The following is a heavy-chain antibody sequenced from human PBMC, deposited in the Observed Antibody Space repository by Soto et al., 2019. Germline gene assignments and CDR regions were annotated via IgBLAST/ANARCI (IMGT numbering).Heavy chain of an antibody. Sequence: LRLSCEASGFTFSGYWMSWVRQAPGKGLEWVADIKHDGSVQYYVDSVKGRFTISRDNAKKLLYLQMNGLRAEDTALYYCARAPYSNGWYRFDLWGQGTLVTVSS. CDR1: GFTFSGYW. J-gene: IGHJ4*02. V-gene: IGHV3-7*03. CDR2: IKHDGSVQ. D-gene: IGHD6-19*01. CDR3: ARAPYSNGWYRFDL.